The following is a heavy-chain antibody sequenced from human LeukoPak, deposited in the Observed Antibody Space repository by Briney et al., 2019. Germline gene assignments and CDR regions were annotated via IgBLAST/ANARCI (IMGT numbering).Heavy chain of an antibody. CDR1: GYSISSGYY. CDR3: ARDSGQWLRPKYHFDY. V-gene: IGHV4-38-2*02. CDR2: IYHSGST. J-gene: IGHJ4*02. D-gene: IGHD5-12*01. Sequence: SETLSLTCAVSGYSISSGYYWGWIRQPPGKGLEWIGSIYHSGSTYYNPSLKSRVTISVDTSKNQFSLKLSSVTAADTAVYYCARDSGQWLRPKYHFDYWGQGTLVTVSS.